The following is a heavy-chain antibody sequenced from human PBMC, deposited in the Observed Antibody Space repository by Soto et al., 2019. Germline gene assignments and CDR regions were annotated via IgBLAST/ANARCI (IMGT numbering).Heavy chain of an antibody. CDR3: AAGDSSGYYGG. CDR1: GFRFTSSS. CDR2: ITVGTGNT. J-gene: IGHJ4*02. Sequence: SVKVSCKASGFRFTSSSVQWVRQARGQRLEWIGWITVGTGNTHYAQKFQERVTITRVMSTSTAYMELSNLRSEDTAVYYCAAGDSSGYYGGWGQGTQVTVSS. V-gene: IGHV1-58*01. D-gene: IGHD3-22*01.